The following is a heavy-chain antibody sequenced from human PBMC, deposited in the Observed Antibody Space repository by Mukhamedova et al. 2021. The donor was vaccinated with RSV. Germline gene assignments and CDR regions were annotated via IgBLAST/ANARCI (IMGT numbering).Heavy chain of an antibody. J-gene: IGHJ4*02. V-gene: IGHV3-11*06. CDR3: ARVAIGSGSYYNV. Sequence: TISRDDAKNSLYLQMNSLRAEDTAVYYCARVAIGSGSYYNVWGQGTLVTVSS. D-gene: IGHD3-10*01.